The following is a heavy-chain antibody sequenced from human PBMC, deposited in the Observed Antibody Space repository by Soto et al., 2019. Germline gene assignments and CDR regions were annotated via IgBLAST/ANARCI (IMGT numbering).Heavy chain of an antibody. Sequence: QVQLQESGPGLVKPSQTLSLTCTVSGGSISSGGYYWSWIRQHPGKGLEWIGYIYYSGSTYYNPSLKSRVTISVDTSKNQFSLKLSSVTAADTAVYYCARAGYYYDSSGYTTDAFDIWGQGTMVTVSS. J-gene: IGHJ3*02. D-gene: IGHD3-22*01. V-gene: IGHV4-31*03. CDR3: ARAGYYYDSSGYTTDAFDI. CDR1: GGSISSGGYY. CDR2: IYYSGST.